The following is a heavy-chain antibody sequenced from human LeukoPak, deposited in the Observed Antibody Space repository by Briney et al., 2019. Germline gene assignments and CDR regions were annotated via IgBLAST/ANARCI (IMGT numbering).Heavy chain of an antibody. D-gene: IGHD3-3*01. J-gene: IGHJ4*02. CDR3: ARFTIFGVVIIPYFDY. Sequence: ASVKASCKASGYTFTSYGISWVRQAPGQGLEWMGWISAYNGNTNYAQKLQGRVTMTTDTSTSTAYMELRSLRSDDTAVYYCARFTIFGVVIIPYFDYWGQGTLVTVSS. CDR1: GYTFTSYG. V-gene: IGHV1-18*01. CDR2: ISAYNGNT.